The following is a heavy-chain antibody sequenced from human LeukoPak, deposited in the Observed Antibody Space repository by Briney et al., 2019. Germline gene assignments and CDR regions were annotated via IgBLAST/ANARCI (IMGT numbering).Heavy chain of an antibody. CDR1: GGSFSGYY. D-gene: IGHD6-19*01. CDR2: INHSGST. V-gene: IGHV4-34*01. CDR3: ARAAWGAVAGADY. J-gene: IGHJ4*02. Sequence: SETLSLTCAVYGGSFSGYYWSWIRQPPGKGLEWIGEINHSGSTNYNPSLKSRVTISVDTSKNQFSLKLSSVTAADTAVYCCARAAWGAVAGADYWGQGTLVTVSS.